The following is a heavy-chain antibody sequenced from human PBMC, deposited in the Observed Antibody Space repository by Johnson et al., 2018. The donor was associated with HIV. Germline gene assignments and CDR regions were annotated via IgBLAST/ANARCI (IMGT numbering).Heavy chain of an antibody. Sequence: VQLVESGGGVVQPGRSLRLSCAASGFTFSSYAMSWVRQAPGKGLEWVSSICGSGGTTYYADSVKGRFTISRDTSKSTLYLQMSSLRAEDTAVYYCAKSQDRSAYGDDFDIWGQGTMVTVSS. D-gene: IGHD4-17*01. CDR1: GFTFSSYA. J-gene: IGHJ3*02. V-gene: IGHV3-23*04. CDR3: AKSQDRSAYGDDFDI. CDR2: ICGSGGTT.